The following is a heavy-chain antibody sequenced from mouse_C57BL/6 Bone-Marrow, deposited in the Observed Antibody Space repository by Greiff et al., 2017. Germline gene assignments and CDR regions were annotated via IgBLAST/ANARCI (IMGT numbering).Heavy chain of an antibody. Sequence: VQLQQSGAELVKPEASVKLSCTASGFNIKDYYIHWVKQRTEQGLEWIGRIEPEDGETKYAPKFQDKATITADKSSNTAYLQLRSLTSEDTAVYYCTRSLIYYGTNYWGQGTTLTVSS. CDR1: GFNIKDYY. D-gene: IGHD1-1*01. CDR2: IEPEDGET. CDR3: TRSLIYYGTNY. J-gene: IGHJ2*01. V-gene: IGHV14-2*01.